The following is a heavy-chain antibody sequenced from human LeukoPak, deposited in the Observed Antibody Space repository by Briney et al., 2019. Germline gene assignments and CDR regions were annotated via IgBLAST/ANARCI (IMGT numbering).Heavy chain of an antibody. D-gene: IGHD4/OR15-4a*01. CDR1: GGSVSSGDYY. CDR2: IYYSGST. CDR3: ARVTITSAFDI. V-gene: IGHV4-30-4*01. J-gene: IGHJ3*02. Sequence: SQTLSLTCTVSGGSVSSGDYYWSRSRQPPGKGLEWIGYIYYSGSTYYNPSLKSRVTISVDTSKNQFSLKLSSVTAADTAVYYCARVTITSAFDIWGQGTVVTVSS.